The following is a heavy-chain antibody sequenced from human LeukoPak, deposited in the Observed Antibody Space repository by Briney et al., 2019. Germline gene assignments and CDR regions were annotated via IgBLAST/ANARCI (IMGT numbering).Heavy chain of an antibody. Sequence: GRSLRLSCAASGFTFDDYAMHWVRQAPGKGLEWASGISWNSGSIGYADSVKGRFTISRDNAKNSLYLQMNSLRAEDTALYYCAKDAYTVTTRGPFDPWGQGTLVTVSS. CDR1: GFTFDDYA. CDR2: ISWNSGSI. CDR3: AKDAYTVTTRGPFDP. D-gene: IGHD4-17*01. V-gene: IGHV3-9*01. J-gene: IGHJ5*02.